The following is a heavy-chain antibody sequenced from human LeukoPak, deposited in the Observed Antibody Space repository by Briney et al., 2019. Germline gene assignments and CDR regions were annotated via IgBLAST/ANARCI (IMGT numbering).Heavy chain of an antibody. J-gene: IGHJ2*01. CDR1: GGSISSYY. D-gene: IGHD3-22*01. CDR2: IYTSGST. V-gene: IGHV4-4*07. CDR3: ARLVGYYDSSGYSPYWYFDL. Sequence: PSETLSLTCTVSGGSISSYYWSWIRQPAGKGLEWIGRIYTSGSTNYNPSLKSRVTMSVDTSKNQFSLKLSSVTAADTAVYYCARLVGYYDSSGYSPYWYFDLWGRGTLVTVSS.